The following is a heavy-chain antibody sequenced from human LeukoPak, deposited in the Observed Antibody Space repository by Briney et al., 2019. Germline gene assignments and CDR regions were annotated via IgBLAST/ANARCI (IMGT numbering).Heavy chain of an antibody. J-gene: IGHJ4*02. CDR3: ARGGSRQYNF. D-gene: IGHD5-18*01. CDR1: GFTFSSYA. Sequence: GGSLRLSCAASGFTFSSYAMSWVRQAPGKGLEWVSAISGSGDSTYYGDSVKGRFTISRDNAKDSLYLQMNSQRVEDTAVYYCARGGSRQYNFWGQGTLVTVSS. CDR2: ISGSGDST. V-gene: IGHV3-23*01.